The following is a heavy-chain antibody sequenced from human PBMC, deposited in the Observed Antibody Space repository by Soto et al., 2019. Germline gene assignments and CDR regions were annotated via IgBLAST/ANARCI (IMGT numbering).Heavy chain of an antibody. CDR2: INHSGST. CDR3: ARGHYDILTGYYSVHFDY. D-gene: IGHD3-9*01. J-gene: IGHJ4*02. Sequence: QVQLQQWGAGLLKPSETLSLTCAVYGGSFSGYYWSWIRQPPGKGLEWIGEINHSGSTNYNPSLKSRVTISVDTYKNQFSLKLSSVTAADTAVYYCARGHYDILTGYYSVHFDYWGQGTLVTVSS. CDR1: GGSFSGYY. V-gene: IGHV4-34*01.